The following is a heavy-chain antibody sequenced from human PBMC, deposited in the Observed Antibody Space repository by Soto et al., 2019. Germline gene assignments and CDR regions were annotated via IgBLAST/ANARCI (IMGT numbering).Heavy chain of an antibody. V-gene: IGHV4-59*01. Sequence: QVQLQESGPGLVKPSETLSLTCTVSGGSISSYYWSWIRQPPGKGLEWIGYIYYSGSTNYNPSLTSRVTISVDTSKNQFSLKLSSVTAADTAVYYCARMSIAVAGSKWFDPWGQGTLVTVSS. CDR1: GGSISSYY. D-gene: IGHD6-19*01. CDR3: ARMSIAVAGSKWFDP. J-gene: IGHJ5*02. CDR2: IYYSGST.